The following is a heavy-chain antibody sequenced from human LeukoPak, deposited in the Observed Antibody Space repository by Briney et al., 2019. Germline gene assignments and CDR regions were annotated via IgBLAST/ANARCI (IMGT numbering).Heavy chain of an antibody. J-gene: IGHJ4*02. CDR3: AGRSSWDSSRDY. CDR2: IKQDGSEK. Sequence: GGSLRLSCAASGFTFSRYWMTWVRQAPGKGLEWVANIKQDGSEKYYVDSVKGRFTISRDNAKNSLYLQMNSLRAEDTAVYYCAGRSSWDSSRDYWGQGTLVTVSS. CDR1: GFTFSRYW. D-gene: IGHD6-13*01. V-gene: IGHV3-7*01.